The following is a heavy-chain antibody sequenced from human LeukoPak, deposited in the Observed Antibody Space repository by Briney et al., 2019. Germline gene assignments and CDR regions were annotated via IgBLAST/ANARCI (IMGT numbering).Heavy chain of an antibody. V-gene: IGHV4-30-4*01. Sequence: SETLSLTCTVSGGSISSGDYYWSWIRQPPGKGLEWLGYIYNSGSTYYNPSLKSRVTISADRSKTQFSLKLTSVIAADPAAYYCARGDDAVWRGPSKHPQDLDYWGQGTLVTVSS. J-gene: IGHJ4*02. CDR2: IYNSGST. CDR3: ARGDDAVWRGPSKHPQDLDY. D-gene: IGHD3-3*01. CDR1: GGSISSGDYY.